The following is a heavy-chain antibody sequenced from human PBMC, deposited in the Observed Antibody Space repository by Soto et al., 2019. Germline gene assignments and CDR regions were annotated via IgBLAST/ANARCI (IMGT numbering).Heavy chain of an antibody. CDR2: IHSDRSST. J-gene: IGHJ3*01. CDR1: GFTFSYYW. V-gene: IGHV3-74*01. CDR3: ARGDRGAFDL. D-gene: IGHD2-21*02. Sequence: EVRLVESEGGLVQPGGSLSLSCAASGFTFSYYWMHWVRQAPGQGLLWVSRIHSDRSSTTYADSVKGRITISRDNAKNTVSLQMNSLRVEDTGVYFCARGDRGAFDLWGQGTMVTVSS.